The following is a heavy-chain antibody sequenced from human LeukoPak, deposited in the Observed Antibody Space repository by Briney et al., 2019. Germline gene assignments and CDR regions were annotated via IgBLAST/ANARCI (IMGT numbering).Heavy chain of an antibody. CDR2: IKSKTDGGTT. Sequence: GGSLRLSCAATGFSFSDYYMNWVRQAPGKGLEWVGRIKSKTDGGTTDYAAPVKGRFTISRDDSKNTLYLQMNSLKTEDTAVYYCTTASFSGGTFWGQGTLVTVSS. J-gene: IGHJ4*02. V-gene: IGHV3-15*01. D-gene: IGHD2-15*01. CDR3: TTASFSGGTF. CDR1: GFSFSDYY.